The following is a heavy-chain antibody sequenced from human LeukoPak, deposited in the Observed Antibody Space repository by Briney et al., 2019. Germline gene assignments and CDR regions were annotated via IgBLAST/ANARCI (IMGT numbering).Heavy chain of an antibody. CDR1: VGSMSSDSCY. V-gene: IGHV4-61*02. D-gene: IGHD1-26*01. Sequence: SETLSLTCTFSVGSMSSDSCYWSWIRQPAGEGLEWIGRIYTSGSTNYNPSLKSRVTISVDTSKNQFSLKLSSVTAADTAVYYCAGSGSYYFIDFWGQGTLVTVSS. J-gene: IGHJ4*02. CDR2: IYTSGST. CDR3: AGSGSYYFIDF.